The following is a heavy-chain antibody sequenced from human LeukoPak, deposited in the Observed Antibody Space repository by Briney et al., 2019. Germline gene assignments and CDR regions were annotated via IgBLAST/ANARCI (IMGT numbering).Heavy chain of an antibody. D-gene: IGHD6-19*01. V-gene: IGHV1-69*01. CDR2: IIPIFGTA. CDR1: GGTFSSYA. Sequence: ASVKVSCKASGGTFSSYAISWVRQAPGQGLEWMGGIIPIFGTANYAQKFQGRVTITADESTSTAYMELSSLRSEDTAVYYRAREEGVAGNAFDYWGQGTLVTVSS. CDR3: AREEGVAGNAFDY. J-gene: IGHJ4*02.